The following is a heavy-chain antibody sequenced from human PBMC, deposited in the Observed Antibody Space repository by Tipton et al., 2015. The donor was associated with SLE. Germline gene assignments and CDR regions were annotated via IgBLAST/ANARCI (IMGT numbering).Heavy chain of an antibody. V-gene: IGHV4-39*01. Sequence: TLSLTCAVYGGSISSSSHYWGWIRQPPGKGLEWIGSWYYSGSTSYNPSLKSRVTISVDTSQNQFSLKLNSVTAADTAMYYCARHLGAYYPFGLDVWGQGTTVTVSS. J-gene: IGHJ6*02. CDR2: WYYSGST. D-gene: IGHD3-16*01. CDR1: GGSISSSSHY. CDR3: ARHLGAYYPFGLDV.